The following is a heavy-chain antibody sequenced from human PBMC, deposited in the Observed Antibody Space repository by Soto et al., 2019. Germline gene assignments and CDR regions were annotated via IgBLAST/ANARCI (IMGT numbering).Heavy chain of an antibody. CDR1: GFIFNNFG. CDR2: MWSNGVSK. Sequence: LRLSCAASGFIFNNFGMHWVRQAPGKGLEWVAVMWSNGVSKSNTDSVKGRITISRDSSKNTLYLELNTLTVEDTALYFCARGKGSRNTGDSFDYWGPGTLVTVSS. CDR3: ARGKGSRNTGDSFDY. J-gene: IGHJ4*02. D-gene: IGHD3-10*01. V-gene: IGHV3-33*01.